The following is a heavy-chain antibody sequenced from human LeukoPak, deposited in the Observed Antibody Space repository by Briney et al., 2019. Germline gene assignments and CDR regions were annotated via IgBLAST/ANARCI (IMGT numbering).Heavy chain of an antibody. J-gene: IGHJ4*02. V-gene: IGHV3-21*01. CDR3: ARATRGVASDFDY. CDR1: GFTFSRNG. Sequence: GGSLRLSCAASGFTFSRNGMAWVRQAPGKGLEWVSSISVSGTYIYYSDSVKGRFTISRDNAKNSLYLQMNSLRAEDTAVYYCARATRGVASDFDYWGQGTLVTVSS. D-gene: IGHD2-15*01. CDR2: ISVSGTYI.